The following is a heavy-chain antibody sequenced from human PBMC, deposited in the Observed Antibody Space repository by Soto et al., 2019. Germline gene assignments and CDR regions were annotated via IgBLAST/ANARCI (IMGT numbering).Heavy chain of an antibody. Sequence: SETLSLTCTVSGASISGFYWSWIRKSAGKGLEWIGRIYATGTTDYNPSLKSRVMMSVDTSKKQFSLKLRSVTAADTAVYYCVRYGTKTLRDWFDPWGQGISVTSPQ. CDR1: GASISGFY. CDR2: IYATGTT. D-gene: IGHD1-1*01. J-gene: IGHJ5*02. CDR3: VRYGTKTLRDWFDP. V-gene: IGHV4-4*07.